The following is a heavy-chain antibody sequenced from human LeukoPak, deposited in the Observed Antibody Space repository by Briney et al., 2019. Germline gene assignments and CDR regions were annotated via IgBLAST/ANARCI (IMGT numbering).Heavy chain of an antibody. CDR1: GYTFTSYD. Sequence: ASVKVSCKASGYTFTSYDINWVRQATGQGLEWMGWMNPNSGNTGYAQKFQGRVTMTRNTPISTAYMELSSLRSKDTAVYYCARGRYSSSPFDPWGQGTLVTVSS. V-gene: IGHV1-8*01. D-gene: IGHD6-13*01. CDR2: MNPNSGNT. CDR3: ARGRYSSSPFDP. J-gene: IGHJ5*02.